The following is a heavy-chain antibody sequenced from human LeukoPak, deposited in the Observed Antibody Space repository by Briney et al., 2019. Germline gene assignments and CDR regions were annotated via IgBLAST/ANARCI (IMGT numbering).Heavy chain of an antibody. CDR1: GFTFINYD. V-gene: IGHV3-13*01. D-gene: IGHD6-19*01. J-gene: IGHJ4*02. Sequence: GGSLRLSCAASGFTFINYDMHWVRQGTGKGLEWVSTIGPSGESYYPDSVKGRFTISRENAKNSLYLQMNSLRPGDAAVYYCGRGGYSSGWYRIDYWGQGTLVTVSS. CDR2: IGPSGES. CDR3: GRGGYSSGWYRIDY.